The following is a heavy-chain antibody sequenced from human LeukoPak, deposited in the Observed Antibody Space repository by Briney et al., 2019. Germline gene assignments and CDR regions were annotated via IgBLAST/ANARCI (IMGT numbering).Heavy chain of an antibody. Sequence: GGSLRLSCAASGFTFSSYGMHWVRQAPGKGLEWVAVISYDGSNKYYADSVKGRFTISRDNSKNTLYLQMNSLRAEDTAVYYCAKDRDPDGAQLDYWGQGTLVTVSS. CDR1: GFTFSSYG. J-gene: IGHJ4*02. CDR2: ISYDGSNK. D-gene: IGHD4-17*01. V-gene: IGHV3-30*18. CDR3: AKDRDPDGAQLDY.